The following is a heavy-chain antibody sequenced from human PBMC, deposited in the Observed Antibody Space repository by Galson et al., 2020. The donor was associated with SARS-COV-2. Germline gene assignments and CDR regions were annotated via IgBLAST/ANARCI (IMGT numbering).Heavy chain of an antibody. CDR1: GGTFSNDA. CDR2: IIPYLGLA. CDR3: ARGERGYDPCVVRYYNYAMDV. J-gene: IGHJ6*02. Sequence: SVKVSCKASGGTFSNDAISWVRQAPGQGLEWMGGIIPYLGLANYAQKFQGRVTITADKSTSTAYMEVRSLSSEDTAVYYCARGERGYDPCVVRYYNYAMDVWGQGTTVTVSS. D-gene: IGHD5-12*01. V-gene: IGHV1-69*10.